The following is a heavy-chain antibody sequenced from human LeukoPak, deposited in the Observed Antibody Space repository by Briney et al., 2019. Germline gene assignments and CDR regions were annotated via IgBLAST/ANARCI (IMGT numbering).Heavy chain of an antibody. D-gene: IGHD5-18*01. V-gene: IGHV3-23*01. J-gene: IGHJ4*02. CDR1: GFTFSSSS. CDR3: AKLYSYGYPLDY. CDR2: LTGSGGST. Sequence: PGGSLRLSCAASGFTFSSSSMSWVRQAPGKGLEWVSALTGSGGSTYYADSVRGRFTISRDNSKNTLYLQMNSLRAEDTAVYYCAKLYSYGYPLDYWGQGTLVTVSS.